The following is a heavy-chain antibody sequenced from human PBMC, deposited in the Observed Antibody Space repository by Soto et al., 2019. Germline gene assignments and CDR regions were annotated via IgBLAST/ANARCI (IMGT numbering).Heavy chain of an antibody. V-gene: IGHV1-69*02. CDR1: GSTFSNYT. D-gene: IGHD4-17*01. CDR3: ARVAEMGTVTKGFYSYMDV. Sequence: QVQLVQSVAEVKNPGSSVKVSCKASGSTFSNYTISWVRQAPGQGLEWMGSIIPILGVATYAQKFQGRVTITADKSTSTVDMELSSLRSEDTAVYYCARVAEMGTVTKGFYSYMDVWGEGTQVTV. J-gene: IGHJ6*03. CDR2: IIPILGVA.